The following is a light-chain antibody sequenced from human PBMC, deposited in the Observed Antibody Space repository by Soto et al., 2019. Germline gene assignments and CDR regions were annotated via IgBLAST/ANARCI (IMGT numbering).Light chain of an antibody. CDR1: QRVRSSY. V-gene: IGKV3-20*01. CDR3: QQYGSSPSP. Sequence: EIVLTQSPGTLSLSPGERATRSCRASQRVRSSYLAWHQQKPGQAPRLLIYGPSSRATGLPDRLSGSGSGTHFNTPIRILEHDDFEVYYYQQYGSSPSPFGQGTKVAI. J-gene: IGKJ1*01. CDR2: GPS.